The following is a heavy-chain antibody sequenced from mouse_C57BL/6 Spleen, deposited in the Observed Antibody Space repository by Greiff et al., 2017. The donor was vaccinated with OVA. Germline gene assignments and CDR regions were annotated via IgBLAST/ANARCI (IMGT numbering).Heavy chain of an antibody. D-gene: IGHD2-3*01. Sequence: EVMLVESGGGLVKPGGSLKLSCAASGFTFSSYAMSWVRQTPEKRLEWVATISDGGSYTYYPDNVKGRFTISRDNAKNNLYLQMSHLKSEDTAMYYGARRVGFYDGYYFDYWGQGTTLTVSS. CDR3: ARRVGFYDGYYFDY. V-gene: IGHV5-4*03. CDR1: GFTFSSYA. CDR2: ISDGGSYT. J-gene: IGHJ2*01.